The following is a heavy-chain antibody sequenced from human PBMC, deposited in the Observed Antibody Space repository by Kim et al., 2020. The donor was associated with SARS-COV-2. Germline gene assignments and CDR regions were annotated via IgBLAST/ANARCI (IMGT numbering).Heavy chain of an antibody. J-gene: IGHJ4*02. CDR3: VKERTPLLLWFGELSL. CDR2: ISSNGGST. CDR1: GFTFSSYA. D-gene: IGHD3-10*01. Sequence: GGSLRLSCSASGFTFSSYAMHWVRQAPGKGLEYVSAISSNGGSTYYADSVKGRFTISRDNSKNTLYLQMSSLRDEDTAVYYCVKERTPLLLWFGELSLWGQGTLVTVSS. V-gene: IGHV3-64D*06.